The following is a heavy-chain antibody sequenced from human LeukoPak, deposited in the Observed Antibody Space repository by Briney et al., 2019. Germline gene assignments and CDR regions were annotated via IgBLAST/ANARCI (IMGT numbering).Heavy chain of an antibody. Sequence: SETLSLTCAVYGGSFSGYYWSWIRQPPGKGLEWIGEINHSGSTNYNPSLKSRVTISVDTSKSQFSLKLSSVTAADTAVYYCARRDYGGNSGPAESKIDYWGQGTLVTVSS. CDR3: ARRDYGGNSGPAESKIDY. CDR2: INHSGST. CDR1: GGSFSGYY. V-gene: IGHV4-34*01. D-gene: IGHD4-23*01. J-gene: IGHJ4*02.